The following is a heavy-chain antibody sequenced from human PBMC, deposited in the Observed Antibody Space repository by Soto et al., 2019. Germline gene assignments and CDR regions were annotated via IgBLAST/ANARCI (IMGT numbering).Heavy chain of an antibody. CDR3: ARLMVVAAPAGWFDP. CDR2: IYPGDSDT. CDR1: GYRFTYDW. Sequence: PGESLKISCKGSGYRFTYDWIGWVRQMPGKGLEWMGIIYPGDSDTRYGPSFQGQITISADKSINTAYLQWNSLKASDTAMYYCARLMVVAAPAGWFDPWGQGTLVTVSS. D-gene: IGHD2-15*01. V-gene: IGHV5-51*01. J-gene: IGHJ5*02.